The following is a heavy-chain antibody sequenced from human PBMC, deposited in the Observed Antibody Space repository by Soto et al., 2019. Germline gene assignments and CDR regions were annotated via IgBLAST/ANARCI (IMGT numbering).Heavy chain of an antibody. CDR2: TRHDGGQS. Sequence: EVQLVESGGGLVQPGGSLRLSCEASGFTLSSYWMRWLRQAPGKGLEWVANTRHDGGQSYLVDSVQGRVTISMDNAKNPVLLLMDTLRAPDTSVCLWVRNGSRVGDFDSCVQGAGATVSS. J-gene: IGHJ4*02. V-gene: IGHV3-7*01. D-gene: IGHD3-16*01. CDR1: GFTLSSYW. CDR3: VRNGSRVGDFDS.